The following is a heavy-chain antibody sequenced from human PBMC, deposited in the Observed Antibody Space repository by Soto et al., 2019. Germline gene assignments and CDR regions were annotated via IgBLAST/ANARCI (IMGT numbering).Heavy chain of an antibody. CDR1: GGSFSGYY. CDR2: INHSGST. Sequence: PSETLSLTCAVYGGSFSGYYWSWIRQPPGKGLEWIGEINHSGSTNYNPSLKSRVTISVDTSKNQFSLKLSSVTAADAAVYYCARHFYGAAAGYPGEGWIDYWGQGTLVTV. CDR3: ARHFYGAAAGYPGEGWIDY. J-gene: IGHJ4*02. V-gene: IGHV4-34*01. D-gene: IGHD6-13*01.